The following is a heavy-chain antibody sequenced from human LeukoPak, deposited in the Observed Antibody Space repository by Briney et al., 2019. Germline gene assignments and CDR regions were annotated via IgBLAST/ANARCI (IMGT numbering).Heavy chain of an antibody. J-gene: IGHJ4*02. Sequence: GRSLRLSCAASGFTFSSYGMHWVRQAPGKGLEWVAVIWYDGSNKYYADSVKGRFTISRDNSKNTLYLQMNSLRAEDTAVYYCARDDGSAAKDYWGQGTLVTVSS. D-gene: IGHD2-2*01. CDR1: GFTFSSYG. V-gene: IGHV3-33*08. CDR3: ARDDGSAAKDY. CDR2: IWYDGSNK.